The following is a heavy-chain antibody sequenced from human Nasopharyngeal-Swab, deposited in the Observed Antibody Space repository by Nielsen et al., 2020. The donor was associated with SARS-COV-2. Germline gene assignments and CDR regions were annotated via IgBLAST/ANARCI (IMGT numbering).Heavy chain of an antibody. CDR3: VKGSDY. CDR2: VNGDGTLI. CDR1: GFTFITSW. J-gene: IGHJ4*02. V-gene: IGHV3-74*03. Sequence: GESLKISCAASGFTFITSWMHWVRQTPGEGLVWVARVNGDGTLITYADSVKGRFTVSRDNAKNTLYLQMNNLRAEDAAIYYCVKGSDYWGQGTLVTVSS.